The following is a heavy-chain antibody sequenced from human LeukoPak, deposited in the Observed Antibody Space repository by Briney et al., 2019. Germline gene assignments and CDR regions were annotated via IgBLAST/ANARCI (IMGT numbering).Heavy chain of an antibody. CDR1: GGTFISYA. Sequence: GASVKVSCKASGGTFISYAISWVRQAPGQGLEWMGGIIPIFGTANYAQKFQGRVTITTDESTSTAYMELSSLRSEDTAVYYCAHELQLAGDYYYMDVWGKGTTVTVSS. V-gene: IGHV1-69*05. CDR3: AHELQLAGDYYYMDV. CDR2: IIPIFGTA. D-gene: IGHD5-18*01. J-gene: IGHJ6*03.